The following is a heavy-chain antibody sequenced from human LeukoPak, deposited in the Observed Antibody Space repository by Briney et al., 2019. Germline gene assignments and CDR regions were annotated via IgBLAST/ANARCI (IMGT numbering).Heavy chain of an antibody. Sequence: ASVKVSCKPSGYTFTIYYMHWVRQAPGQGLAWMGWINPNSRGTSYAQRFQGRVTMTRDTSISTAYMELSGLTSDDTAVYYCARNPPYCTSTSCYNDYWGQGTLVTVSS. CDR2: INPNSRGT. CDR3: ARNPPYCTSTSCYNDY. J-gene: IGHJ4*02. V-gene: IGHV1-2*02. D-gene: IGHD2-2*02. CDR1: GYTFTIYY.